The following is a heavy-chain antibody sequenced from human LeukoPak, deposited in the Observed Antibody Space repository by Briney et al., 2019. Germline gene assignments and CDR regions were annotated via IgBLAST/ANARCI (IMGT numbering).Heavy chain of an antibody. CDR2: ISASGGST. V-gene: IGHV3-23*01. CDR3: ARETPLPTTPFDY. J-gene: IGHJ4*02. D-gene: IGHD1-26*01. CDR1: GFTFSNFA. Sequence: PGGSLRLSCAASGFTFSNFAMSWVRQAPGKGLEWVSVISASGGSTYYADSVKGRFTISRDNPKNTLYLQMNSLRAEDTAVYYCARETPLPTTPFDYWGQGTLVTVSP.